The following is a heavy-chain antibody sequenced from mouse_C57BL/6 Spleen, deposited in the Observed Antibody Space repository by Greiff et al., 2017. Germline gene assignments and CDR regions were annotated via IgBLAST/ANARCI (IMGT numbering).Heavy chain of an antibody. CDR3: ARELGRVYYFDY. V-gene: IGHV5-4*01. CDR2: ISDGGSYT. Sequence: EVMLVESGGGLVKPGGSLKLSCAASGFTFSSYAMSWVRQTPEKRLEWVATISDGGSYTYYPDNVKGRFTISRDNAKNNLYLQMSHLKSEDTAMYYCARELGRVYYFDYWGQGTTLTVSS. D-gene: IGHD4-1*01. CDR1: GFTFSSYA. J-gene: IGHJ2*01.